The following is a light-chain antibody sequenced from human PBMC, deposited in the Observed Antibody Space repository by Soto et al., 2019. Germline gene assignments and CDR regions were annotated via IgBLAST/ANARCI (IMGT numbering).Light chain of an antibody. J-gene: IGKJ1*01. Sequence: DIQMTQSPSTLSASVGDRVTITCRAGQNIKSWLAWYQQTPGKAPNLLIYAASSLESGVPSRFGGSGSGTEFTLTISSLQPDDFATYYCQQYNSYSWTFGQGTKVEIK. CDR2: AAS. CDR3: QQYNSYSWT. V-gene: IGKV1-5*03. CDR1: QNIKSW.